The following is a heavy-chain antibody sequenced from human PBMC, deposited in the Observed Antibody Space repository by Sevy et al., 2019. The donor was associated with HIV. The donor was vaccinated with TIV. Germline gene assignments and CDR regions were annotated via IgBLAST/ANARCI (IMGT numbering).Heavy chain of an antibody. D-gene: IGHD2-2*01. J-gene: IGHJ4*02. CDR2: ISGRSSYI. Sequence: GGSLRLSCAASGFTFSDYYMNWVRQAPGKGLEWVSSISGRSSYIHYADSVRGRFTISRDNAKNSLYLQMISLRVDDTAVYFCARDGGCSSTSCLLYFDSWGQGALVTVSS. CDR1: GFTFSDYY. V-gene: IGHV3-21*01. CDR3: ARDGGCSSTSCLLYFDS.